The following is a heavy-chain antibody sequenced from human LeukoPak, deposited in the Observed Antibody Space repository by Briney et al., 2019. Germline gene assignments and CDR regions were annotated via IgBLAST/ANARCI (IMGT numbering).Heavy chain of an antibody. J-gene: IGHJ4*02. D-gene: IGHD6-13*01. CDR2: ISGSGDST. V-gene: IGHV3-23*01. CDR3: AKSMAGSWETDS. CDR1: GFTFSDYY. Sequence: GGSLRLSCAASGFTFSDYYMSWIRQAPGKGLEWVSTISGSGDSTYYAASVKGRFTISRDNSKNTLCLQMNGLRAEDTAIYYCAKSMAGSWETDSWGQGTLVTVSS.